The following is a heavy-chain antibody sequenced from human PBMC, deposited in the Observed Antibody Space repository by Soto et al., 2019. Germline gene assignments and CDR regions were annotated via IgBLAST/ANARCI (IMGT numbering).Heavy chain of an antibody. Sequence: ASVKVSCKASGYTFTSYGISWVRQAPGQGLEWMGWISAYNGNTNYAQKLQGRVTMTTDTSTSTAYMELRSLRSDDTAVYYCARVNVDYYYDSSGYLAYWGQGTLVTVSS. CDR1: GYTFTSYG. D-gene: IGHD3-22*01. CDR2: ISAYNGNT. CDR3: ARVNVDYYYDSSGYLAY. V-gene: IGHV1-18*01. J-gene: IGHJ4*02.